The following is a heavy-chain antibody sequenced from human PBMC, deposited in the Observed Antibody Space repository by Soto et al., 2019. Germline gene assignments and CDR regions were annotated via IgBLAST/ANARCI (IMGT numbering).Heavy chain of an antibody. D-gene: IGHD3-10*01. CDR2: THYSGST. CDR1: GGSISTHY. J-gene: IGHJ5*02. CDR3: ARESAGSGKNNWFDP. V-gene: IGHV4-59*11. Sequence: QVQLRESGPGLVKPSETLSLICTVSGGSISTHYWSWIRQPPGKGLEWIGWTHYSGSTYYNPSLKSRGTMSVDTSRNQVLLHLNSVTAAYTAVYYCARESAGSGKNNWFDPWGQGTLVTVSS.